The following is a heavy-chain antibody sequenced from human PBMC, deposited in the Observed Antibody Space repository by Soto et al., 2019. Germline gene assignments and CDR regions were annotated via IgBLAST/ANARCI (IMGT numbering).Heavy chain of an antibody. Sequence: EVQLLESGGGLLQPGGSLRLSCVAYGATFSSDVMIWVRQAPGKVLEWVSGISGGTTYYADSVKGRFTISRDNFKNTLLLQMNSRRDEDRAVYQCATRDRVTIVWSDFYGTDVWGQGTTVTVSS. V-gene: IGHV3-23*01. J-gene: IGHJ6*02. D-gene: IGHD3-3*01. CDR1: GATFSSDV. CDR2: ISGGTT. CDR3: ATRDRVTIVWSDFYGTDV.